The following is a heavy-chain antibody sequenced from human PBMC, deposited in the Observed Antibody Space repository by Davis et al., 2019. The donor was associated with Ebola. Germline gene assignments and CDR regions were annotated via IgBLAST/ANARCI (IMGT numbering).Heavy chain of an antibody. CDR1: GYTLTSYY. V-gene: IGHV1-46*03. CDR3: ASSMIVVPPHY. J-gene: IGHJ4*02. CDR2: INPSGGST. D-gene: IGHD3-22*01. Sequence: AASVKVSCKASGYTLTSYYMHWVRQAPGQGLEWMGIINPSGGSTSYAQKFQGRVTMTRDTSTSTVYMELSSLRSEDTAVYYCASSMIVVPPHYWGQGTLVTVSS.